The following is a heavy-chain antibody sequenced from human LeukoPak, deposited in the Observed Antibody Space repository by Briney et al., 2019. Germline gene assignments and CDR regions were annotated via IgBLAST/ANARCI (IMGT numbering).Heavy chain of an antibody. D-gene: IGHD4-17*01. CDR3: AKEILWRDEYGDHLPASYYGMDF. J-gene: IGHJ6*01. Sequence: SQTLSLTCTVSGDSISSGGYYWSWIRQHPGKGLEWIGYIYYSGSTYYNPSLKSRVTISIDASKNQFSLKLTSVTAADTAVYYCAKEILWRDEYGDHLPASYYGMDFWGQGTTVTVSS. V-gene: IGHV4-31*03. CDR1: GDSISSGGYY. CDR2: IYYSGST.